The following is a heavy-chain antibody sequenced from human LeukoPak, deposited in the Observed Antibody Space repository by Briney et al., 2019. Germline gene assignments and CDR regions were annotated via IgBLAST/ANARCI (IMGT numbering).Heavy chain of an antibody. Sequence: PSETLSLTCAVYGGSFSGYYWSWIRQPPGKGLEWIGEINHSGSTNYNPSLKSRVTISVDTSKNQFSLKLSPVTATDTAVYYCARGKLRYFDWLWEFDYWGQGTLVTVSS. CDR1: GGSFSGYY. D-gene: IGHD3-9*01. V-gene: IGHV4-34*01. CDR2: INHSGST. J-gene: IGHJ4*02. CDR3: ARGKLRYFDWLWEFDY.